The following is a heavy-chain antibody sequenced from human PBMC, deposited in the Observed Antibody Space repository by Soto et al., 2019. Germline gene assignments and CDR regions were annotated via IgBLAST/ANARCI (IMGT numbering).Heavy chain of an antibody. V-gene: IGHV1-69*02. J-gene: IGHJ1*01. CDR2: IIPILGIA. Sequence: QVQLVQSGAEVKKPGSSVKVSCKASGGTFSSYTISWVRQAPGQGLEWMGRIIPILGIANYAEKFQGRVTITAAKSTSPADMELSSLSSEDTAVYYCARAPGVTAAGTRDEYFQHWGQGTMGTVSS. CDR1: GGTFSSYT. D-gene: IGHD6-13*01. CDR3: ARAPGVTAAGTRDEYFQH.